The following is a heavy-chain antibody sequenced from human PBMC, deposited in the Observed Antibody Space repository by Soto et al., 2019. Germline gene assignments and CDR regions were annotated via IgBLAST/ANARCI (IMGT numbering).Heavy chain of an antibody. CDR3: VKGEYYHDSSGYYPFDY. J-gene: IGHJ4*02. CDR2: ISTNGGST. V-gene: IGHV3-64D*06. CDR1: GFTFSIYA. Sequence: GSLRLSCSASGFTFSIYAMHWVRQAPGKGLEYVSSISTNGGSTDYADSVKGRFTISRDNSKNTVYIQMSSLRIEDTAVYYCVKGEYYHDSSGYYPFDYWGQGT. D-gene: IGHD3-22*01.